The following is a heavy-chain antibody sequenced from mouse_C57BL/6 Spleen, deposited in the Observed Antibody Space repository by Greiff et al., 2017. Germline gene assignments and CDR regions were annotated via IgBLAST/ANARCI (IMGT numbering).Heavy chain of an antibody. D-gene: IGHD1-1*01. CDR2: INPGSGGT. Sequence: VKLMESGAELVRPGTSVKVSCKASGYAFTNYLIEWVKQRPGQGLEWIGVINPGSGGTNYNEKFKGKATLTADKSSSTAYMQLSSLTSEDSAVYFCARENTTVVPYFDYWGQGTTLTVSS. J-gene: IGHJ2*01. V-gene: IGHV1-54*01. CDR1: GYAFTNYL. CDR3: ARENTTVVPYFDY.